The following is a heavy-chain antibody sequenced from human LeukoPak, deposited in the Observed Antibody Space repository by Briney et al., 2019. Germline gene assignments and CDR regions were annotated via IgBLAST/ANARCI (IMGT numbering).Heavy chain of an antibody. D-gene: IGHD5-18*01. CDR3: ARDSPASDSYGPRRGDY. CDR1: GFTFSSYW. V-gene: IGHV3-74*01. J-gene: IGHJ4*02. CDR2: INSDGTST. Sequence: PGGSLRLSCAASGFTFSSYWMHWVRQAPGKGRVGVSRINSDGTSTSYADSVKGRFTISRDNAKNTLYLQMNSLRAEDTAVYYCARDSPASDSYGPRRGDYWGQGTLVTVSS.